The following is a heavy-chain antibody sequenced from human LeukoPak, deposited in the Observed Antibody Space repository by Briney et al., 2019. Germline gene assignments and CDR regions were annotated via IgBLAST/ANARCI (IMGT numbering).Heavy chain of an antibody. D-gene: IGHD5-24*01. CDR1: GYTFTSYA. Sequence: ASVKVSCKASGYTFTSYAMNWVRQAPGQGLEWMGWISAYNGNTNYAQKLQGRVTMTTDTSTSTAYMELRSLRSDDTAVYYCARARRDGTGLDPWGQGTLVTVSS. J-gene: IGHJ5*02. CDR3: ARARRDGTGLDP. CDR2: ISAYNGNT. V-gene: IGHV1-18*01.